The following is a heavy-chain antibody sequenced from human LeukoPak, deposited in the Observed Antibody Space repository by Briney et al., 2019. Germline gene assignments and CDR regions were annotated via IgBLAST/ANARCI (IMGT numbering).Heavy chain of an antibody. D-gene: IGHD5-12*01. CDR2: IYYSGST. CDR1: GGSISGSSYY. CDR3: ARKHVDSDYYSGMDV. J-gene: IGHJ6*02. V-gene: IGHV4-39*01. Sequence: SETLSLTCSVSGGSISGSSYYWGWICQPPGKGLEWIGSIYYSGSTYYNPSLKSRVTISVDTSKNHFSLKLSSVTAADTAVYYCARKHVDSDYYSGMDVWGQGTTVTVSS.